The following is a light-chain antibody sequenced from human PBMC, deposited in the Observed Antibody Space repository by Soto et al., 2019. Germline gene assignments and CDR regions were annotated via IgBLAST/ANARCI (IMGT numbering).Light chain of an antibody. CDR2: AAS. J-gene: IGKJ5*01. V-gene: IGKV1-9*01. Sequence: IQLTQSPSSLSASVGDRVTITCRASQSISSYLNWYQQKPGKAPKLLIYAASSLQSGVPSRFSGSGSGTEFTLTISSLQPEDFAIYYCQQLYSYPTFGQGTRLEIK. CDR1: QSISSY. CDR3: QQLYSYPT.